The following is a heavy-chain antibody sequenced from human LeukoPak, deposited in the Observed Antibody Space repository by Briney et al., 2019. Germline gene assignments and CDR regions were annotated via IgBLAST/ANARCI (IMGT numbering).Heavy chain of an antibody. CDR3: AKLGTYWYFDV. CDR2: ISGSAVDT. J-gene: IGHJ2*01. Sequence: GGSLRLSCAASGFTFNLYGMTWVRRAPGKGLEWVSGISGSAVDTYYADSVKGRFTISRDNSKNELFLQMKNLRAEDTAVYFCAKLGTYWYFDVWGRGTLVTVSS. V-gene: IGHV3-23*01. CDR1: GFTFNLYG. D-gene: IGHD3-16*01.